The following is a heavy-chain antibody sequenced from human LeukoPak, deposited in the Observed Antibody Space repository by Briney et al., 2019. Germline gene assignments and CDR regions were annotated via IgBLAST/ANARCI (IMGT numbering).Heavy chain of an antibody. CDR3: ARGDAASGYGARGDV. V-gene: IGHV1-2*02. CDR2: INPNSGGT. J-gene: IGHJ6*04. CDR1: GYTFTGYY. Sequence: ASVKVSCKASGYTFTGYYMHWVRQAPGQGREGMGWINPNSGGTNYAQKFQGRVTMTRDTSISTAYMELSSLRSEDTAVYYCARGDAASGYGARGDVWGKGTTVTISS. D-gene: IGHD5-12*01.